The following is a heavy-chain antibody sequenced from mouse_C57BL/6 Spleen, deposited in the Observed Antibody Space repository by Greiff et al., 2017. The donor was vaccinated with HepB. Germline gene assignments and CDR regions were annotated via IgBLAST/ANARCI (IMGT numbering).Heavy chain of an antibody. Sequence: EVQWVESGGDLVKPGGSLKLSCAASGFTFSSYGMSWVRQTPDKRLEWVATISSGGSYTYYPDSVKGRFTISRDNAKNTLYLQMSSLKSEDTAMYYCARQGPVVAAFYAMDYWGQGTSVTVSS. CDR1: GFTFSSYG. CDR3: ARQGPVVAAFYAMDY. V-gene: IGHV5-6*01. D-gene: IGHD1-1*01. J-gene: IGHJ4*01. CDR2: ISSGGSYT.